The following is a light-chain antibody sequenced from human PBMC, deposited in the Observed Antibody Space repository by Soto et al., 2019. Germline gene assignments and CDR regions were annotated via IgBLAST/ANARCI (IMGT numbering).Light chain of an antibody. J-gene: IGKJ1*01. Sequence: DIQMTQSPSSLSASVGDRVTITCRASQSISTYLNLYQQKPGKAPHLLIYAASSLQSGVPSRFSGSGSGTDFTLTISSLQPEDFATYYCQQSYKTFAQGTKVDIK. CDR1: QSISTY. CDR2: AAS. V-gene: IGKV1-39*01. CDR3: QQSYKT.